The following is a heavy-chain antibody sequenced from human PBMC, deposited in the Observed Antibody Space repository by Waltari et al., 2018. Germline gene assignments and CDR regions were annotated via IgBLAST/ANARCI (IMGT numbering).Heavy chain of an antibody. CDR3: ARDGKNWNYWYFDL. CDR2: IYYSGST. CDR1: GGPISSGGYY. Sequence: QVQLQESGPGLVKPSPTLSLTCTVSGGPISSGGYYWSWIRQHLGKGLEWIGYIYYSGSTYYNPSLKSRVTISVDTSKNQFSLKLSSVTAADTAVYYCARDGKNWNYWYFDLWGRGTLVTVSS. J-gene: IGHJ2*01. D-gene: IGHD1-1*01. V-gene: IGHV4-31*03.